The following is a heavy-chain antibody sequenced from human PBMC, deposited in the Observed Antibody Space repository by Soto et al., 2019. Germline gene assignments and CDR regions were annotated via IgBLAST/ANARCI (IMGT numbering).Heavy chain of an antibody. V-gene: IGHV1-2*02. CDR2: INPNGGAT. CDR1: GYTFTGHY. CDR3: ARHGDYYDSPVVDP. D-gene: IGHD3-22*01. Sequence: ASVKVSCKASGYTFTGHYLHWVRQAPGQRFEWLGWINPNGGATKYARKFQGRISLTGDTSTTTAYLELNRLRSDDTAMYYCARHGDYYDSPVVDPWGQGTLVTVSS. J-gene: IGHJ5*02.